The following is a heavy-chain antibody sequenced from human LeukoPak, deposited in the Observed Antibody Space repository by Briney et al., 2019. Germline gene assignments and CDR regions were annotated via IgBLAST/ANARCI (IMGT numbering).Heavy chain of an antibody. Sequence: QPGGSLILSCAASGFTFGSYSMNWVRQAPGKGLEWVSYISSSSSTIYYADSVKGRFTISRDNAKNSLYLQMNSLRAEDTAVYYCARVPPYCTNGVCYTTLDYWGQGTLVTVSS. CDR1: GFTFGSYS. CDR2: ISSSSSTI. J-gene: IGHJ4*02. V-gene: IGHV3-48*01. D-gene: IGHD2-8*01. CDR3: ARVPPYCTNGVCYTTLDY.